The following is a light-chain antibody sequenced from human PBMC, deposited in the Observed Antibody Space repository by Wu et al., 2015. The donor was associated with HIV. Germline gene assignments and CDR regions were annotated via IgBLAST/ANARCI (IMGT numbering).Light chain of an antibody. J-gene: IGKJ4*01. V-gene: IGKV1-5*03. Sequence: DIQMTQSPSTLSASVGDRVTITCRASQSISGWLAWYQQKPGKAPKLLIYKASDLESGVPPRFSGRGSGTEFTLSISSLQPDDSATYYCQHYNNYPLTFGGGTKVQIK. CDR2: KAS. CDR1: QSISGW. CDR3: QHYNNYPLT.